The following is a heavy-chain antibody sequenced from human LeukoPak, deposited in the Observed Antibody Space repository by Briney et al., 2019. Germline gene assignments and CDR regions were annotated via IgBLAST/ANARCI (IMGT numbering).Heavy chain of an antibody. Sequence: PSGTLSLTCTVSGASIDSDNYNWAWIRQPPGKGLEWIGNVYYSGSTHYNPSLKSRVTISVDTSKNQFSLKLSSVTAADTAVYYCARSSGGNFRDFDYWGQGTLVPVSS. CDR3: ARSSGGNFRDFDY. CDR1: GASIDSDNYN. V-gene: IGHV4-39*07. D-gene: IGHD4-23*01. CDR2: VYYSGST. J-gene: IGHJ4*02.